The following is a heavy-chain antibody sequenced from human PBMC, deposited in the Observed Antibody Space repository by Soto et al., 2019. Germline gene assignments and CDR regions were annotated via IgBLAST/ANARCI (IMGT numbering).Heavy chain of an antibody. Sequence: QVQLVESGGGVVQPGRSLRLSCAASGFTFSSYGMHWVRQAPGKGLEWVAVIWYDGSNKYYADSVKGRFTISRDNSKNTLYLQINSLRAEDRAVYYCARDIRPFITMIATDYWGQGTLVTVSS. J-gene: IGHJ4*02. CDR3: ARDIRPFITMIATDY. CDR1: GFTFSSYG. V-gene: IGHV3-33*01. CDR2: IWYDGSNK. D-gene: IGHD3-22*01.